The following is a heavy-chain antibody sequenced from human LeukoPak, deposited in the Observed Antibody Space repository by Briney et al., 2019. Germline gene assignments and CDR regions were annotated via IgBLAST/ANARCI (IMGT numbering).Heavy chain of an antibody. D-gene: IGHD2-15*01. Sequence: SETLSLTCTVSGGSISSYYWSWIRQPPGKGLEWIGYIYYSGSTNYNPSLKSRVTISLDTNKNQFSLKLSSVTAADTAVYYCARQAGYCSGGSCYSGYYYYYMDVWGKGTTVTVPS. CDR3: ARQAGYCSGGSCYSGYYYYYMDV. CDR1: GGSISSYY. J-gene: IGHJ6*03. V-gene: IGHV4-59*08. CDR2: IYYSGST.